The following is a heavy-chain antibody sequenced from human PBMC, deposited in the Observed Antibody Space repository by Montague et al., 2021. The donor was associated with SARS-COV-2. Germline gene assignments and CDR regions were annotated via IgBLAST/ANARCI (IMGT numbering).Heavy chain of an antibody. V-gene: IGHV6-1*01. Sequence: CAISGDSVSSNSATWNWIRQSPSRGLEWLGRTYYRSMWKSDYARSVKSRIAINPDTSKNQFSLQLSSVTPEDTALYYCVRGIEAAGSYDYWGQETPVTVSS. D-gene: IGHD6-13*01. CDR2: TYYRSMWKS. CDR3: VRGIEAAGSYDY. J-gene: IGHJ4*02. CDR1: GDSVSSNSAT.